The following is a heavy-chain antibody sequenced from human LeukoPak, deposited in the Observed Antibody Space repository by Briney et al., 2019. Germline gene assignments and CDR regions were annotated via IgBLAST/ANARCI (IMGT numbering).Heavy chain of an antibody. CDR1: GGSISSGDYY. V-gene: IGHV4-30-4*01. D-gene: IGHD1-26*01. Sequence: SETLSLTCTVSGGSISSGDYYWSWIRQPPGKGLEWFGYIYYSGSTYYSPSLKSRLTISVDTSKNQFSLKLTSVTAADTAVYYCARGSGKPYGMDVWGQGTTVTVSS. J-gene: IGHJ6*02. CDR3: ARGSGKPYGMDV. CDR2: IYYSGST.